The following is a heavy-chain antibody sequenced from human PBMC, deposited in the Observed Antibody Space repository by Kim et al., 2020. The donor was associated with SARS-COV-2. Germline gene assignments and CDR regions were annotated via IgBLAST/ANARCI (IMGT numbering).Heavy chain of an antibody. Sequence: ADKGKGRFNITRDTSKNTLYLQMTSLRAEDTAVYYCAPRTYSSSWSRFDYWGQGTLVTVSS. CDR3: APRTYSSSWSRFDY. D-gene: IGHD6-13*01. V-gene: IGHV3-30*04. J-gene: IGHJ4*02.